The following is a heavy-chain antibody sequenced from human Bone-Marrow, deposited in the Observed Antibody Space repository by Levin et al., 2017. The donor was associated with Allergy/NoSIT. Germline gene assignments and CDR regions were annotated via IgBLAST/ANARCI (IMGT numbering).Heavy chain of an antibody. CDR2: IRVYNGDT. J-gene: IGHJ4*02. CDR1: GYTFSTYG. V-gene: IGHV1-18*01. CDR3: ARDGSGGWHFDY. D-gene: IGHD6-19*01. Sequence: AASVKVSCKASGYTFSTYGISWVRQAPGQRLEWMGWIRVYNGDTNYAQKLQGRVTMTADTSTSTAYMELRSLRSDDTAVYYCARDGSGGWHFDYWGQGTLVTVSS.